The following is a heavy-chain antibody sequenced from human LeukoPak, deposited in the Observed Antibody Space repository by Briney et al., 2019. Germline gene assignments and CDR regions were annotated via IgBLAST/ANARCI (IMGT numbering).Heavy chain of an antibody. Sequence: SETLSLTCAVYGGSFSGYYWSWIRQPPGKGLEWLGEINHSGSTNYNPSLKSRVTISVDTSKNQFSLKLSSVTAADTAVYYCARGKGIYCSGGSCYSTWFDPWGQGTLVTVSS. V-gene: IGHV4-34*01. J-gene: IGHJ5*02. CDR3: ARGKGIYCSGGSCYSTWFDP. D-gene: IGHD2-15*01. CDR1: GGSFSGYY. CDR2: INHSGST.